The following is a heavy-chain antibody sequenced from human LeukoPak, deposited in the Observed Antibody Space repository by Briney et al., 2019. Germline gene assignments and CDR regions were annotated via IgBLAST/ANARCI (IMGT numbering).Heavy chain of an antibody. Sequence: GGSLRLSCAASGFTFSSYWMHWVRHAPGKGLVWVSRINSDGSSTNYADSVKGRFTISRDNAKNTLFLQMNSLRAEDTAVYYCARVQDRYYFDSWGQGTLVTVSS. CDR2: INSDGSST. CDR3: ARVQDRYYFDS. J-gene: IGHJ4*02. CDR1: GFTFSSYW. V-gene: IGHV3-74*01. D-gene: IGHD1-14*01.